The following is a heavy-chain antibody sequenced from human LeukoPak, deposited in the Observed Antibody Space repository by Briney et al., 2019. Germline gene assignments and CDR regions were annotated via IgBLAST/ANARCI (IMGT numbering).Heavy chain of an antibody. V-gene: IGHV1-2*02. Sequence: ASVKVSCKASGYTFTGYYMNWVRQAPGQGLEWMGWINPNTGATNYAQKFQGRVTMTRDTSISTAYMELNRLRSDDTAVYYCARDQTGDGFDCWGQGTLVTVSS. D-gene: IGHD7-27*01. CDR3: ARDQTGDGFDC. J-gene: IGHJ4*02. CDR2: INPNTGAT. CDR1: GYTFTGYY.